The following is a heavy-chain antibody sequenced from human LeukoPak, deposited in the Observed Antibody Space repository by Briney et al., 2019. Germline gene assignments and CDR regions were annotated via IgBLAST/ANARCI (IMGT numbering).Heavy chain of an antibody. CDR2: ISWDGYTT. J-gene: IGHJ4*02. V-gene: IGHV3-43*01. CDR1: GFSLDDYT. CDR3: AKDMTAEFGGDYNFEF. D-gene: IGHD3-16*01. Sequence: PGGSLRLSCAASGFSLDDYTMHWVRQAPGKGLEWVSLISWDGYTTYYGDSVKGRFTISRDNSKNSLFLQMNSLRTEDTALYYCAKDMTAEFGGDYNFEFWGQGTLVTVSS.